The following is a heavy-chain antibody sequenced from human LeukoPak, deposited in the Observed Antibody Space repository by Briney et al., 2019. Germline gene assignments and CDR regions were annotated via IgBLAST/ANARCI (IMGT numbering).Heavy chain of an antibody. CDR1: GFTFSSYA. D-gene: IGHD4/OR15-4a*01. J-gene: IGHJ4*02. Sequence: GGSLRLSCAASGFTFSSYAMSWVHQAPGKGLEWVSAISGSGGSTYYADSVKGRFTISRDNSKNTLYLQMNRLRAEDTAVYYCARRAGAYSHPYDYWGQGTLVTVSS. CDR3: ARRAGAYSHPYDY. V-gene: IGHV3-23*01. CDR2: ISGSGGST.